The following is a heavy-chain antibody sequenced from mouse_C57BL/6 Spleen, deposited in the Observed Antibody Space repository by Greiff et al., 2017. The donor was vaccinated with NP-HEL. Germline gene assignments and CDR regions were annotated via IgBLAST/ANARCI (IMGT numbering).Heavy chain of an antibody. D-gene: IGHD2-1*01. CDR2: IDPSDSYT. CDR3: ARRYYGNYAAMDY. V-gene: IGHV1-50*01. CDR1: GYTFTSYW. Sequence: QVQLQQPGAELVKPGASVKLSCKASGYTFTSYWMQWVKQRPGQGLEWIGEIDPSDSYTNYNQKFKGKATLTVDTSSSTAYMQLSSLTSEDSAVYYCARRYYGNYAAMDYWGQGTSVTVSS. J-gene: IGHJ4*01.